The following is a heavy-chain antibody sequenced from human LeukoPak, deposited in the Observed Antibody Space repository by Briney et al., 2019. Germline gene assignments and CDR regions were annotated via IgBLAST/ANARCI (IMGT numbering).Heavy chain of an antibody. CDR3: ARGSDYGVGAFDI. CDR1: GFAFSSYE. CDR2: ISTSVSTI. J-gene: IGHJ3*02. V-gene: IGHV3-48*03. Sequence: PGGSLRLSSAASGFAFSSYEMNWARQAPRRGLEWVSYISTSVSTIYYGESVMSRFSISRDNAKNTLFLKMNILRAEDTAVYYCARGSDYGVGAFDIWGQGTMVTVSS. D-gene: IGHD4-17*01.